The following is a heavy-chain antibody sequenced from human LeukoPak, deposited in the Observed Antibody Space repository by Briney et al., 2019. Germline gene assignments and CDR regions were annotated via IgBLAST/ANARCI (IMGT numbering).Heavy chain of an antibody. CDR1: GFTVSSNY. CDR2: IYSGGST. V-gene: IGHV3-66*02. CDR3: ARDFGGLRYFDY. Sequence: GGSLRLSCAASGFTVSSNYMSWVRQATGGGLEWVSVIYSGGSTYYSDSVKGRFTISRDNSKNTLYLQMNSLRAEDTAVYYCARDFGGLRYFDYWGQGTLVTVSS. J-gene: IGHJ4*02. D-gene: IGHD5-12*01.